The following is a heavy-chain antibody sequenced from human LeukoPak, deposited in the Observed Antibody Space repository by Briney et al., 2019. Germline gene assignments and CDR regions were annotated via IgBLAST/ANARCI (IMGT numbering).Heavy chain of an antibody. CDR2: ICNSGST. Sequence: SETLSLTCTVSGGSISTYYWSWIRQPPGKGLEWIGYICNSGSTNYNPSLKSRVTISVDTSKNQVSLKLSSVTAADTAVYYCARHPPLPTTLGFDYWGQGTLVTVSS. J-gene: IGHJ4*02. CDR1: GGSISTYY. V-gene: IGHV4-59*08. CDR3: ARHPPLPTTLGFDY. D-gene: IGHD2/OR15-2a*01.